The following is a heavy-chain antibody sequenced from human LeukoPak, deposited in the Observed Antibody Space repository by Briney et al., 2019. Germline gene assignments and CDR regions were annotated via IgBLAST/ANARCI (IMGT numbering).Heavy chain of an antibody. V-gene: IGHV3-23*01. J-gene: IGHJ4*02. CDR1: GFTFSSYA. CDR2: ISGSGGST. Sequence: GGSLRLSCAASGFTFSSYAMSWVHQAPGKGLEWVSGISGSGGSTYYADSVKGRFTISRDNSKNTLYLQVNSLRAEDTAVYYCAKGRGSSSRMIFDFWGQGTLVTVSS. D-gene: IGHD6-13*01. CDR3: AKGRGSSSRMIFDF.